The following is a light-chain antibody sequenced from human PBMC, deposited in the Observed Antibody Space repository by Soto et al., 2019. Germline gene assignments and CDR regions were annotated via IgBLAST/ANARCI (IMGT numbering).Light chain of an antibody. J-gene: IGLJ2*01. CDR2: EVS. CDR1: SSDVGSYNL. Sequence: QSALTQPASVSGSPGQSITISCTGTSSDVGSYNLVSWYQQHPGKASKLMIYEVSKRPSGVSNRFSGSKSGSTASLTISGLQAEDEADYYCCSYAGNYTLIFGGGTKLTVL. CDR3: CSYAGNYTLI. V-gene: IGLV2-23*02.